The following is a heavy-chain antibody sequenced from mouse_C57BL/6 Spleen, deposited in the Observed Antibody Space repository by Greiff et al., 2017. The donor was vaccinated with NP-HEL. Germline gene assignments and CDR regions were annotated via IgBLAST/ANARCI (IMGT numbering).Heavy chain of an antibody. CDR1: GYTFTSYW. V-gene: IGHV1-52*01. J-gene: IGHJ2*01. Sequence: QVQLQQPGAELVRPGSSVKLSCKASGYTFTSYWMHWVKQRPIQGLEWIGNIDPSDSETHYNQKFKDKATLTVDKSSSTAYMQLSSLTSEDSAVYYGAESKVNYGRKRLDYWGQGTTLTVSS. CDR3: AESKVNYGRKRLDY. D-gene: IGHD1-1*01. CDR2: IDPSDSET.